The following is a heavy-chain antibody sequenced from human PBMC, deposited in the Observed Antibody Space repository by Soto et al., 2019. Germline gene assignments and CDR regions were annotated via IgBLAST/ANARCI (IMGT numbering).Heavy chain of an antibody. D-gene: IGHD6-13*01. CDR1: GFTFSNYG. CDR2: ISYDGSSK. J-gene: IGHJ6*02. Sequence: QVQLVESGGGVVQPGRSLRLSCAASGFTFSNYGIHWVRQAPGKGLEWVAVISYDGSSKDYADSVKGRFTISRDNSKNTPYLQMNSLRIEDTAVYYCAKDDGSTWSMFYSYYGVDVWGQGTTVTVSS. V-gene: IGHV3-30*18. CDR3: AKDDGSTWSMFYSYYGVDV.